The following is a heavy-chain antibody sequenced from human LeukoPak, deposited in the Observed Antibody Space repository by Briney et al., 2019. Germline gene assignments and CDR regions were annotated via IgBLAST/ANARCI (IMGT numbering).Heavy chain of an antibody. CDR1: GGFFSDYY. J-gene: IGHJ5*02. D-gene: IGHD4-17*01. CDR3: ARFGRKMTAVKRGPNWLDP. V-gene: IGHV4-34*01. Sequence: PSETLSLTCAVYGGFFSDYYWSWIRQPPGKGLECIGEINHSGSTNYNSSLKSRVTISVDTSKNQFSLKLSSVTAADTAVYYCARFGRKMTAVKRGPNWLDPWGQGTLVTVSS. CDR2: INHSGST.